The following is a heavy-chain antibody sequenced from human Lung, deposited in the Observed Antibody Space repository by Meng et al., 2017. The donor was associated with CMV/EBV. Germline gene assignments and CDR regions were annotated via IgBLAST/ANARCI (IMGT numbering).Heavy chain of an antibody. CDR1: GFTFSSYW. J-gene: IGHJ3*02. Sequence: ETLSLXXAASGFTFSSYWMHWVRQAPGKGLVWVSRINSDGSSTSYADSVKGRFTISRDSAKNTLNLQMNSLRAEDTAVYYCARADSSSPEDFDMWGQGTMVTVSS. D-gene: IGHD6-13*01. CDR2: INSDGSST. CDR3: ARADSSSPEDFDM. V-gene: IGHV3-74*01.